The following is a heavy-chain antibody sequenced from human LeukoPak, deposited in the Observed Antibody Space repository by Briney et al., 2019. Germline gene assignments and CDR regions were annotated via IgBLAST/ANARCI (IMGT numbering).Heavy chain of an antibody. CDR1: GGSISSSNW. J-gene: IGHJ4*02. D-gene: IGHD3-9*01. CDR3: ARVWDDILTGYYIADY. Sequence: SETLSLTCAVSGGSISSSNWWSWVRQPPGKGLEWIGEIYHSGSTNYNPSLKSRVTISVDKSKNQFSLKLSSVTAADTAVYYCARVWDDILTGYYIADYWGQGTLVTVSS. CDR2: IYHSGST. V-gene: IGHV4-4*02.